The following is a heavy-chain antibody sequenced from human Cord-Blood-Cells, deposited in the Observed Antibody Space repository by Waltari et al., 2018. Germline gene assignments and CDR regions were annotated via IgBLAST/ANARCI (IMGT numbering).Heavy chain of an antibody. CDR2: IRSKAYGGTT. CDR3: TRDAAGYCSSTSCYYYYGMDV. Sequence: EVQLVESGGVLVQPGRSLRLSCTASGSTVGDYAMIWLGRPPVKVLGWVGFIRSKAYGGTTEYAASVKGRFTISRDDSKSIAYLQMNSLKTEDTAVYYCTRDAAGYCSSTSCYYYYGMDVWGQGTTVTVSS. CDR1: GSTVGDYA. J-gene: IGHJ6*02. D-gene: IGHD2-2*01. V-gene: IGHV3-49*03.